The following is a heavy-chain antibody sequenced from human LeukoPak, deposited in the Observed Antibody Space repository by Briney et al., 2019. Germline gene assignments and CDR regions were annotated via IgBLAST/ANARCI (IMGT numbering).Heavy chain of an antibody. CDR3: ARDAAARPRNWFDP. J-gene: IGHJ5*02. CDR2: IIPIFGTA. V-gene: IGHV1-69*06. CDR1: GGTFSSYA. D-gene: IGHD6-13*01. Sequence: ASVKVSCKASGGTFSSYAISWVRQAPGQGLEWMGGIIPIFGTANYAQKFQGRVTIIADKSTSTAYMELSSLRSEDTAVYYCARDAAARPRNWFDPWGQGTLVTVSS.